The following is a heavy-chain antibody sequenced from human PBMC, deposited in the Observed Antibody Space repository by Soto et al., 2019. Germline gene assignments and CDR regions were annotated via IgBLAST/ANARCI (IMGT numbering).Heavy chain of an antibody. V-gene: IGHV2-70*01. CDR1: GFSLSTSGMC. D-gene: IGHD2-2*01. CDR3: ARGTVVVPGPHYYGMDV. Sequence: SGPTLVNPTQTLTLTCTFSGFSLSTSGMCVSWIRQPPGKALEWLALIDWDDDKYYSTSLKTRLTISKDTSKNQVVLTMTNMDPVDTATYYCARGTVVVPGPHYYGMDVWGQGTTVTVSS. CDR2: IDWDDDK. J-gene: IGHJ6*02.